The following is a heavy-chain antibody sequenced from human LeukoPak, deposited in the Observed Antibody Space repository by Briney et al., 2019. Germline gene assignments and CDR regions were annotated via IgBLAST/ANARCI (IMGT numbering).Heavy chain of an antibody. J-gene: IGHJ3*02. CDR3: ATASHYYDRSGAYDAFDI. Sequence: GGSLRLSCAASGFTVSSNYMSWVRQAPGKGLEWVSVIYSGGDTYYADSVKGRFTISRDNSKNTLYLQMKSLRAEDTATYYCATASHYYDRSGAYDAFDIWGQGTMVTVSS. V-gene: IGHV3-53*01. CDR2: IYSGGDT. CDR1: GFTVSSNY. D-gene: IGHD3-22*01.